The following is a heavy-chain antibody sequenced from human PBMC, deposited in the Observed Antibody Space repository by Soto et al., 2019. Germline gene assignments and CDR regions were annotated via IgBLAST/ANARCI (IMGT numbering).Heavy chain of an antibody. CDR3: TPLGGYYDSSGYFDY. J-gene: IGHJ4*02. CDR1: GFTFSNAW. Sequence: GGSLRLSCAASGFTFSNAWMSWVRQAPGKGLEWVGRIKSKTDGGTTDYAAPVKGRFTISRDDSKNTLYLQMNSLKTEDTAVYYCTPLGGYYDSSGYFDYWGQGTLVTVSS. D-gene: IGHD3-22*01. CDR2: IKSKTDGGTT. V-gene: IGHV3-15*01.